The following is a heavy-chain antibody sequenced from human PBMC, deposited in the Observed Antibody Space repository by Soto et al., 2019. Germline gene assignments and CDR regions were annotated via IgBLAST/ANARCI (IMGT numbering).Heavy chain of an antibody. J-gene: IGHJ4*02. V-gene: IGHV4-34*01. CDR3: ARGRRIRTSSGWKFDY. D-gene: IGHD6-19*01. Sequence: SETLSLTCAVYGGSFSGYYWSWIRQPPGKGLEWIGEINHSGSTNYNPSLKSRVTISVDTSKNQFSLKLSSVTAADTAVYYCARGRRIRTSSGWKFDYWGQGTLVTVSS. CDR1: GGSFSGYY. CDR2: INHSGST.